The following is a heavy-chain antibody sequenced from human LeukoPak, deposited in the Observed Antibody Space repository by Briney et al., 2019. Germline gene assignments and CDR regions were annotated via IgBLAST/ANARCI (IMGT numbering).Heavy chain of an antibody. D-gene: IGHD3-22*01. J-gene: IGHJ5*02. CDR3: ARPYYYDSRIDP. CDR1: GGSISSGDYY. Sequence: PSGTLSLTCTVSGGSISSGDYYWSWIRQPPGKGLEWIAYMYYSGSTYYNPSLKSRVTMSADTSKNQLSLKLSSVTAADTAVYYCARPYYYDSRIDPWGQGILVTVSS. V-gene: IGHV4-30-4*01. CDR2: MYYSGST.